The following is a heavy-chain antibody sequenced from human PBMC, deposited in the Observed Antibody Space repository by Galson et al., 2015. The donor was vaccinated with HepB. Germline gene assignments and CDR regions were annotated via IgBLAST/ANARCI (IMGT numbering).Heavy chain of an antibody. Sequence: SLRLSCAASGFTFSSYDMHWVRQATGKGLEWVSAIGTAGDTYYPGSVKGRFTISRENAKNSLYLQMNSLRAGDTAVYYCARGGPTQLRYFDWSASYYYMDVWGKGTTVTVSS. D-gene: IGHD3-9*01. V-gene: IGHV3-13*01. CDR1: GFTFSSYD. CDR3: ARGGPTQLRYFDWSASYYYMDV. J-gene: IGHJ6*03. CDR2: IGTAGDT.